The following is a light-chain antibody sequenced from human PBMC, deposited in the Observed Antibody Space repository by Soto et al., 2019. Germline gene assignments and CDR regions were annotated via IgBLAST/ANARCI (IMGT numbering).Light chain of an antibody. V-gene: IGKV1-5*03. CDR2: KAS. J-gene: IGKJ1*01. CDR3: QQYHSYPIT. Sequence: DIQLTQSPSTLSASVGDRVTITCRASQRISSWLAWYQQKPGKAPNLLIYKASSLESGVPSRFSGSGSGTEFTLTISSLQPDDFATYYCQQYHSYPITFGQGTKVDIK. CDR1: QRISSW.